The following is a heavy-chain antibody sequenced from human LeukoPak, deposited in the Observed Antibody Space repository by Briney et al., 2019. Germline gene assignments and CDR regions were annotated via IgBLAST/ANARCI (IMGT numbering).Heavy chain of an antibody. CDR3: ARSRRVPFINY. J-gene: IGHJ4*02. D-gene: IGHD3-10*01. V-gene: IGHV4-34*01. CDR1: GGSFSGYY. Sequence: SETLSLTCAVYGGSFSGYYWSWIRQPPGKGLEWIGEINHSGSTNYNPSLKSRVTISVDTSKNQFSLKLSPVTAADTAVYYCARSRRVPFINYWGQGTLVTVSS. CDR2: INHSGST.